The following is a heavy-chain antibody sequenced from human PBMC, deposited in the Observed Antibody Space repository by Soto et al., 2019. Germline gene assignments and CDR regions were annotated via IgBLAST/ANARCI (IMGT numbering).Heavy chain of an antibody. CDR3: ARGEYSSSSAENYYYYYGMDV. D-gene: IGHD6-6*01. V-gene: IGHV1-2*04. J-gene: IGHJ6*01. Sequence: SVKVSCKASGYTCTGYYMHWVRQAPGQGLEWMGWINPNSGGTNYAQKFQGWVTMTRDTSISTAYMELSRLRSDDTAVYYCARGEYSSSSAENYYYYYGMDVWG. CDR2: INPNSGGT. CDR1: GYTCTGYY.